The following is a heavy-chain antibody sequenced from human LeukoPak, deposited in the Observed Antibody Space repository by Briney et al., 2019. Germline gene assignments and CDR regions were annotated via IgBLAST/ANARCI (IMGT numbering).Heavy chain of an antibody. CDR3: ARYGGSYYFDN. CDR2: IKQDGSKR. V-gene: IGHV3-7*01. J-gene: IGHJ4*02. D-gene: IGHD1-26*01. Sequence: GGSLRLSCATSGFTFSNYWMSWVRQAPGKGLEWVANIKQDGSKRYYVDSVKGRFTISRDDAKNSLYLQMNSLRAEDTAVYYCARYGGSYYFDNWGQGTLVTVSS. CDR1: GFTFSNYW.